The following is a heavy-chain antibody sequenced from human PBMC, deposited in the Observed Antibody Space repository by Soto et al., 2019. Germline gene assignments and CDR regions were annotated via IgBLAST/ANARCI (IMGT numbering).Heavy chain of an antibody. V-gene: IGHV4-30-2*01. CDR2: IYHSGST. D-gene: IGHD5-18*01. J-gene: IGHJ4*02. CDR3: ARGGLGYSYATSFDY. CDR1: GGSISSGGYS. Sequence: QLQLQESGSGLVKPSQTLSLTCAVSGGSISSGGYSWRWIRQPPGKGLEWIGYIYHSGSTYYNPSLQSRVTLSVDRSKYQFSLKLCSVTAADTAVYYCARGGLGYSYATSFDYWGQGTLVTVSS.